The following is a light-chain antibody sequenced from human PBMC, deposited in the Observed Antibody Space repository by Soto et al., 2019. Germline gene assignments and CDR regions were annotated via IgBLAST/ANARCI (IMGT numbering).Light chain of an antibody. J-gene: IGKJ4*01. CDR2: GAS. Sequence: EIVLTQSPGTLSLSPGERATLSCRAGQSVSSSYLAWYQQKPGQAPRLLIYGASSRATGIPDRFSGGGSGTDFTLTISRLEPEDFAVYYCQQYNYWPPLTFGGGTKVDIK. CDR1: QSVSSSY. CDR3: QQYNYWPPLT. V-gene: IGKV3-20*01.